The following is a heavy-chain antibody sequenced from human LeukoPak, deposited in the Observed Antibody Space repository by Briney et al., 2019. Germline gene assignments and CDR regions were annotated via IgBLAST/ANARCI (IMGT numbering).Heavy chain of an antibody. CDR3: ARALLGRFDY. J-gene: IGHJ4*02. Sequence: SQTLSLTCDISGDSVSSNSAAWTWIRQSPSRGLEWLGRTYYRSMWYNDYAVSMKSRITINPDTSKNQFSLQLNSVTPEDTAVYYCARALLGRFDYWGQGALVTASS. D-gene: IGHD3-3*02. V-gene: IGHV6-1*01. CDR2: TYYRSMWYN. CDR1: GDSVSSNSAA.